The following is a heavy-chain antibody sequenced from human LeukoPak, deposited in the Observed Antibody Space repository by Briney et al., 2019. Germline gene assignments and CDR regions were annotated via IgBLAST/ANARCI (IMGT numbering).Heavy chain of an antibody. CDR1: GFTFSSYG. J-gene: IGHJ3*02. Sequence: GGSLRLSCAASGFTFSSYGMHWVRQAPGKGLEWVAFIRYDGSNKYYADSVKGRFTISRDNSKNTLYLQMNSLRAEDTAVYYCARVYSVWSGDGAFDSWGQGTMVTVSS. CDR3: ARVYSVWSGDGAFDS. CDR2: IRYDGSNK. D-gene: IGHD6-19*01. V-gene: IGHV3-30*02.